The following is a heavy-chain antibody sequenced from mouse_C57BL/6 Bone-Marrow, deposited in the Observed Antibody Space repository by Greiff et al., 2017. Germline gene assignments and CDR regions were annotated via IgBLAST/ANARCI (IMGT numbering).Heavy chain of an antibody. D-gene: IGHD2-2*01. V-gene: IGHV1-5*01. CDR2: IYPGNSDT. CDR3: TIYGYDVPYYAMDY. Sequence: VHVKQSGTVLARPGASVKMSCKTSGYTFTSYWMHWVKQRPGQGLEWIGAIYPGNSDTSYNQKFKGKAKLTAVTSASTAYMELSSLTNEDSAVYYCTIYGYDVPYYAMDYWGQGTSVTVSS. CDR1: GYTFTSYW. J-gene: IGHJ4*01.